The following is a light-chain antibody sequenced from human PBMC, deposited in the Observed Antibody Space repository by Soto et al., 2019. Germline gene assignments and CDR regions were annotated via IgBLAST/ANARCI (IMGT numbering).Light chain of an antibody. CDR3: QRYGSSPLYA. Sequence: EIVLTQSPGTLSLSPGERATFSSRTSQTINTEFLAWYQQRPGLAPRLLIHGTSNRATGIPDRFSGSGSGTDFTLTISALEPEDFAVYYCQRYGSSPLYAFGHGTKLEI. J-gene: IGKJ2*01. CDR1: QTINTEF. V-gene: IGKV3-20*01. CDR2: GTS.